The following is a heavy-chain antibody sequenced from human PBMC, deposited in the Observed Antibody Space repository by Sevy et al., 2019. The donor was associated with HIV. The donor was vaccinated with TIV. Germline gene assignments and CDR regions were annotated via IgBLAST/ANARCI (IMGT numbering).Heavy chain of an antibody. CDR2: ISGVGRST. J-gene: IGHJ3*02. CDR1: GFTFSSYA. D-gene: IGHD3-22*01. V-gene: IGHV3-23*01. CDR3: AKDYEYYDSSGHYYEGPFAFDT. Sequence: GGYLRLSCAASGFTFSSYAMSWVRQAPGKGLEWVSAISGVGRSTFYSDSVKGRFTISRDNSKNMMYVQMNSLRAEDTAIYYCAKDYEYYDSSGHYYEGPFAFDTWGQGTMVTVSS.